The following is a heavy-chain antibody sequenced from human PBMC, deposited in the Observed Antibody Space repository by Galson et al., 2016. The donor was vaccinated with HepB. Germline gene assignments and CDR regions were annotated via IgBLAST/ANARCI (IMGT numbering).Heavy chain of an antibody. V-gene: IGHV3-48*03. Sequence: SLRLSCAASGFTFTRYTMNWVRQSPGKGLEWISYISSYGSTIYYADSVKGRFTISRDNAENSLSLQMNSLRAEDTAVYYCARVRWLEPLDYWGQGTLVTVSS. CDR1: GFTFTRYT. CDR3: ARVRWLEPLDY. CDR2: ISSYGSTI. J-gene: IGHJ4*02. D-gene: IGHD6-19*01.